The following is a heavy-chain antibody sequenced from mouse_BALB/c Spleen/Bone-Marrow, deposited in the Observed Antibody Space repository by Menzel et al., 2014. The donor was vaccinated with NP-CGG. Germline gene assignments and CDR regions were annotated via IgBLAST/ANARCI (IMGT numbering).Heavy chain of an antibody. Sequence: QVQLKESGAELVKPGASVKLSCKASGYTFTSYWMRWVKQRPGQGLEWIGEIDPSDSYTNYNQKFKGKATLTVDKSSSTAYMQLSSLTSEDSAVYYCARYGGYFPWFAYWGQGTLVTVSA. CDR2: IDPSDSYT. D-gene: IGHD2-3*01. CDR1: GYTFTSYW. V-gene: IGHV1-69*02. J-gene: IGHJ3*01. CDR3: ARYGGYFPWFAY.